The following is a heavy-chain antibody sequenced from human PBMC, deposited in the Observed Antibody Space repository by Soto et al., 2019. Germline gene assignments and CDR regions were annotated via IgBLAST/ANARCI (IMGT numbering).Heavy chain of an antibody. D-gene: IGHD5-12*01. Sequence: EVQLVESGGGLVKPGGSLRLSCAASGFIFSSHTMNWVRQVPGKGLEWVSSISASSTYIYYADSLKGRFTISRDNAYNSLYPHVSSLRAEDTAVYCCARGWLRDPWMYWGQGTLVTVPS. CDR2: ISASSTYI. CDR3: ARGWLRDPWMY. J-gene: IGHJ4*02. CDR1: GFIFSSHT. V-gene: IGHV3-21*02.